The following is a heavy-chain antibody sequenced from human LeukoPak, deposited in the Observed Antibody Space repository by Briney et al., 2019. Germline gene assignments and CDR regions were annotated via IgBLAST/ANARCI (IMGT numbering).Heavy chain of an antibody. D-gene: IGHD3-10*01. CDR2: LSASGIST. CDR3: AKAFFSGSGGNHKHFDS. Sequence: GGSLRLSCTASGFTFSNYAMTWVRQAPGKGLEWVSALSASGISTYYTDSVKGRFTISRDDSKSTLFLQMNSLRAEDTAVYYCAKAFFSGSGGNHKHFDSWGQGTLVTVSS. J-gene: IGHJ4*02. CDR1: GFTFSNYA. V-gene: IGHV3-23*01.